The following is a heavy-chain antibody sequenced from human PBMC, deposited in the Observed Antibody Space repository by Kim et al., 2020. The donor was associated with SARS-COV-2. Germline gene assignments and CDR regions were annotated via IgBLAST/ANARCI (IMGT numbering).Heavy chain of an antibody. J-gene: IGHJ4*02. CDR2: VYPLDSDT. Sequence: GESLKISCQGSGYRFATFWIGWVRQVPGKGLEWMGLVYPLDSDTRRSPSLPDHVTFSADKSTNTVYLLLNDLQASDSAVYYCARRNGLDHLDFDYWGQGTLITVSS. D-gene: IGHD2-8*01. V-gene: IGHV5-51*01. CDR3: ARRNGLDHLDFDY. CDR1: GYRFATFW.